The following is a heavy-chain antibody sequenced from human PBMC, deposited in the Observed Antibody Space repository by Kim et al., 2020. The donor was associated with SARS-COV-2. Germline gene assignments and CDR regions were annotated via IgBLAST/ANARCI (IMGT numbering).Heavy chain of an antibody. V-gene: IGHV7-4-1*02. Sequence: ASVKVSCKASGYTFTSYAMNWVRQAPGQGLEWMGWINTNTGNPTYAQGFTGRFVFSLDTSVSTAYLQISSLKAEDTAVYYCARDTLTAVVVAATTVCWFDPWGQGTLVTVSS. CDR2: INTNTGNP. J-gene: IGHJ5*02. D-gene: IGHD2-15*01. CDR3: ARDTLTAVVVAATTVCWFDP. CDR1: GYTFTSYA.